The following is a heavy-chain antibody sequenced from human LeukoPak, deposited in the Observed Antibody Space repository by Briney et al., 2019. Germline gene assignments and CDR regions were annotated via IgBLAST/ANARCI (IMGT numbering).Heavy chain of an antibody. V-gene: IGHV3-23*01. CDR3: ARLYEIIDN. CDR1: GFTFSNYA. CDR2: ISGSGGNT. D-gene: IGHD3-3*01. Sequence: GGSLRLSCAASGFTFSNYAMTWVRQAPGKGLEWVSGISGSGGNTYYADSVKGRFTISRDNSKNTVCLQMNSLRAEDTAVYYCARLYEIIDNWGQGTLVTVSS. J-gene: IGHJ4*02.